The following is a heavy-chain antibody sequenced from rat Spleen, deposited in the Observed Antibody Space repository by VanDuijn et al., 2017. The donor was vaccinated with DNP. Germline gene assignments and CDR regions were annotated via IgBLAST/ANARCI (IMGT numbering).Heavy chain of an antibody. D-gene: IGHD1-11*01. V-gene: IGHV5-27*01. CDR1: GFTFSNYY. Sequence: EVQLVGSGGGLVQPGRSLKLSCAASGFTFSNYYMAWVRQAPKKGLEWVADISPSGSRTHYPDSVKGRFTISRDNAKSILYLQMNSLRSEDTATYYCAKVGDYGTFPDFDYWGQGVMVTVSS. CDR2: ISPSGSRT. CDR3: AKVGDYGTFPDFDY. J-gene: IGHJ2*01.